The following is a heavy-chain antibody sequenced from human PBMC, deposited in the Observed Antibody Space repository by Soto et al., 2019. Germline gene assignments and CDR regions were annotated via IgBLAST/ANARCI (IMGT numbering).Heavy chain of an antibody. CDR2: IYTSGST. CDR3: AREQYDFRRRLNCFDP. CDR1: GGSISSYY. Sequence: LSLACTVSGGSISSYYWSWIRQPAGKGLEWIGRIYTSGSTNYNPSLKSRVTMSVDTSKNQVSLKLSSVTAADTAVYYCAREQYDFRRRLNCFDPCGQGPLLTVST. D-gene: IGHD3-3*01. J-gene: IGHJ5*02. V-gene: IGHV4-4*07.